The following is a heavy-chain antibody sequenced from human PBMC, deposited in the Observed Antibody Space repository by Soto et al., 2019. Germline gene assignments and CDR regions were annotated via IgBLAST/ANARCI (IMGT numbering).Heavy chain of an antibody. CDR1: GFSLTNSGVG. J-gene: IGHJ5*01. D-gene: IGHD6-13*01. V-gene: IGHV2-5*02. CDR3: AHRLTYSGSWYVCWFDS. CDR2: IYWDNDR. Sequence: QITLKESGPTLVEPTQTLTLTCSFSGFSLTNSGVGVGWFRQAPGKALECLGIIYWDNDRRYNPSLKTRLTITKDTSKNQVVLTMTYMEPVDTGTYSCAHRLTYSGSWYVCWFDSWGQGTPVTVS.